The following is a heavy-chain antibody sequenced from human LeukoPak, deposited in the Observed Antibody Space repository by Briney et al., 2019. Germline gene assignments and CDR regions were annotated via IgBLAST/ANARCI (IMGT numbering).Heavy chain of an antibody. J-gene: IGHJ4*02. Sequence: GGSLRLSCAASGFTFSTYAMSWVRQAPGKGLEWVSAISGTGRSTYYADSVKGRFTISRDNSKNTLYLQMNSLRAEDTAVYYCANIYDSSGYSPYPVDYWGQGTLVTVSS. V-gene: IGHV3-23*01. CDR3: ANIYDSSGYSPYPVDY. CDR2: ISGTGRST. CDR1: GFTFSTYA. D-gene: IGHD3-22*01.